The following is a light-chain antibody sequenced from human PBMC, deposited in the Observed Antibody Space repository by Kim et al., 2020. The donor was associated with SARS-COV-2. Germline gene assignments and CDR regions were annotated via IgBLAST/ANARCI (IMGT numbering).Light chain of an antibody. CDR2: LAS. Sequence: LSASVGDRVTITCRASETISTYLAWYQHKPGKAPNLLIYLASTLESGVSSRFSGTGSGTEFTLTINSLQPDDFATYYCQQYIRFPYTFGQGTKLEI. CDR1: ETISTY. V-gene: IGKV1-5*03. CDR3: QQYIRFPYT. J-gene: IGKJ2*01.